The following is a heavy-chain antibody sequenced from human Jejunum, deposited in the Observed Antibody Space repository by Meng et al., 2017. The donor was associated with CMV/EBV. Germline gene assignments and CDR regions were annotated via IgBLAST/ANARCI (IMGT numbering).Heavy chain of an antibody. CDR3: ATGVADFEY. CDR1: GYTFTSYD. CDR2: MNPNRGTT. Sequence: QGQLVQDVAEVKKPGASVKVACKASGYTFTSYDINWVRQGTGQGLEWMGWMNPNRGTTGYAQKFQGRVTMTRNISKSTAYMDLSSLRSEDTAVYYCATGVADFEYWGQGTLVTVSS. D-gene: IGHD2-15*01. J-gene: IGHJ4*02. V-gene: IGHV1-8*01.